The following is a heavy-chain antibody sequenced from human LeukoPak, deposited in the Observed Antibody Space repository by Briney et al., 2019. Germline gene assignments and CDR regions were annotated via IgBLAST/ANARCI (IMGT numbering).Heavy chain of an antibody. CDR3: AKDLGGMIRGVAMN. V-gene: IGHV3-74*01. CDR1: GFTFSSHW. Sequence: PGGSLRLSCAVSGFTFSSHWMHWVRQAPGKGLVWVSRINGDGSRTTYAESVKGRFTISRDNAKNTLYLQMNSLGAEDTAVYYCAKDLGGMIRGVAMNWGQGTLVTVSS. D-gene: IGHD3-10*01. CDR2: INGDGSRT. J-gene: IGHJ4*02.